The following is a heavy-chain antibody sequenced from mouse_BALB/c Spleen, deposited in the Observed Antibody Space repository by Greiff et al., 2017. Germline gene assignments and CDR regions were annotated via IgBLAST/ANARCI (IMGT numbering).Heavy chain of an antibody. CDR2: ISYTGST. Sequence: EVKLQESGPGLVKPSQSLSLTCTVTGYSITSDYAWNWIRQFPGNKLEWMGYISYTGSTSYNPTLKSRISITRDTSKNQFFLQLNSVTTEDTATYYCAGGNYVPFAYWGQGTLVTVSA. J-gene: IGHJ3*01. CDR1: GYSITSDYA. D-gene: IGHD1-1*01. CDR3: AGGNYVPFAY. V-gene: IGHV3-2*02.